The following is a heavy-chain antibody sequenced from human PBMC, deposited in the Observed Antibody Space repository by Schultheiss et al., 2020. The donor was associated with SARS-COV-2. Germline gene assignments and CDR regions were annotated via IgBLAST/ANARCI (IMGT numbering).Heavy chain of an antibody. CDR3: ARAHIGSFYSFDH. J-gene: IGHJ4*02. CDR2: LYYNGVT. CDR1: GASISRYY. V-gene: IGHV4-59*01. Sequence: SETLSLTCTVSGASISRYYWSWIRQSPGKGLEWIGCLYYNGVTTYNPSLKSRVTISRDTSKNSFSLEMTSVTAADTAFYYCARAHIGSFYSFDHWGQGARVTVSS. D-gene: IGHD2/OR15-2a*01.